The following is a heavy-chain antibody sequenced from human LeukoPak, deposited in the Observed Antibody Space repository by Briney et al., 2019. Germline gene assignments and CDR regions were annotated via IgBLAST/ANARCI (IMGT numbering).Heavy chain of an antibody. CDR2: VIPILGTP. D-gene: IGHD3-3*01. V-gene: IGHV1-69*08. CDR1: GDTFSTYT. J-gene: IGHJ4*02. Sequence: ASVKVSCKASGDTFSTYTVTWVRQAPGQGLEWMGGVIPILGTPNYAQKFQGRVTITADKSTTTVSIDLRSLRSDDTAVYYCARTPLRFLEWFVDYWGQGTLVTVSS. CDR3: ARTPLRFLEWFVDY.